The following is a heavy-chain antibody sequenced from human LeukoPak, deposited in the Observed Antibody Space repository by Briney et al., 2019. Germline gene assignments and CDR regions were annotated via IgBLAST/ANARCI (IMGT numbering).Heavy chain of an antibody. J-gene: IGHJ4*02. CDR2: INNDGSST. CDR3: AREVSGSSYFDY. V-gene: IGHV3-74*01. D-gene: IGHD1-26*01. CDR1: GFTFSSYW. Sequence: GGSLRLSCAASGFTFSSYWMHWVRQAPGKGLVWVSCINNDGSSTSYADSVKGRFTISRDNAKNTLYLQMNSLRAEDTAVYYCAREVSGSSYFDYWGQGTLVTVSS.